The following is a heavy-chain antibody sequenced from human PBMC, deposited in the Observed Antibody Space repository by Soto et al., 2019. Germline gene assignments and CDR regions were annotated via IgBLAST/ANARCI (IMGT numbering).Heavy chain of an antibody. CDR1: GYTFTSYG. J-gene: IGHJ4*02. V-gene: IGHV1-18*01. CDR2: ISAYNGNT. D-gene: IGHD3-22*01. Sequence: ASVKVSCKASGYTFTSYGISWVRQAPGQGLEWMGWISAYNGNTNYAQKLQGGVTMTTDTSTSTAYMELRSLRSDDTAVYYCARESAGYYDSSGYYFDYWGQGTQVTVSS. CDR3: ARESAGYYDSSGYYFDY.